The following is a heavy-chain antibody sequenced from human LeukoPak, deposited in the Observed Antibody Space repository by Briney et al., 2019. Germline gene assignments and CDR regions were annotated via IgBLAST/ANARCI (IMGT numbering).Heavy chain of an antibody. D-gene: IGHD3-9*01. CDR1: GGSMNNYY. V-gene: IGHV4-59*01. CDR3: ARVVIHYDILTGYYVGNNWFDP. Sequence: ASETLSLTCTVSGGSMNNYYWTWIWQPPGKGLEWIGYIYHSGSTNYNPSLKSRITISLDTSKDQFSLKLSSVTAADTAVYYCARVVIHYDILTGYYVGNNWFDPWGQGTLVTVSS. CDR2: IYHSGST. J-gene: IGHJ5*02.